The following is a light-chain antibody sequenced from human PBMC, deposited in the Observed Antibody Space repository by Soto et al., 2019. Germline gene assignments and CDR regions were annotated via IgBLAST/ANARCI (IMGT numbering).Light chain of an antibody. Sequence: QSALTQPASVSGSPGQSITISCTGTSRDVGGYNYVSWYQQYPGKAPKLMIYGVTNRPSGVSNRFSGSKTGNTASLTISGLQAEDEAYYFCASWDATLSGWVFGGGTQLTVL. CDR2: GVT. CDR3: ASWDATLSGWV. CDR1: SRDVGGYNY. J-gene: IGLJ3*02. V-gene: IGLV2-14*01.